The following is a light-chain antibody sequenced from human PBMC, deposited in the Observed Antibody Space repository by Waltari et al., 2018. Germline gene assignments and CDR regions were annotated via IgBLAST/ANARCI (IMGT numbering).Light chain of an antibody. CDR1: SSDFGAYKL. J-gene: IGLJ3*02. CDR2: EDT. CDR3: CSYAGDSTWV. V-gene: IGLV2-23*01. Sequence: QSALTQPASVSGSLGQSITISCTGSSSDFGAYKLVSWYQQHPGKAPKLMISEDTKRPSGVSNRFSGSKSGNTASLTISGLQAEDEADYHCCSYAGDSTWVFGGGTVLTVL.